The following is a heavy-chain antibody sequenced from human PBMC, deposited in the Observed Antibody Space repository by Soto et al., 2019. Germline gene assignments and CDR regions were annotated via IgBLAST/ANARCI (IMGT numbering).Heavy chain of an antibody. V-gene: IGHV4-34*01. Sequence: PSETLSLTCAVYGGSFSGYYWSWIRQPPGKGLEWIGEINHSGSTNYNPSLKSRVTISVDTSKNQFSLKLSSVTAADTAVYYCARAPRQLRYYYYMDVWGKGTTVTVSS. J-gene: IGHJ6*03. CDR3: ARAPRQLRYYYYMDV. CDR1: GGSFSGYY. CDR2: INHSGST. D-gene: IGHD2-2*01.